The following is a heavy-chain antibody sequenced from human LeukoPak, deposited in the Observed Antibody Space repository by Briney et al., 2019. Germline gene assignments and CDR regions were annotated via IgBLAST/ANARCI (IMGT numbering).Heavy chain of an antibody. CDR3: ATDLSRWELLDAFDI. D-gene: IGHD1-26*01. Sequence: ASVKVSCKVSGYTFTDYYMHWVQQAPGKGLEWMGLVDPEDGETIYAEKFQGRVTITADTSTDTAYMELSSLRSEDTAVYYCATDLSRWELLDAFDIWGQGTTVTVSS. V-gene: IGHV1-69-2*01. CDR1: GYTFTDYY. J-gene: IGHJ3*02. CDR2: VDPEDGET.